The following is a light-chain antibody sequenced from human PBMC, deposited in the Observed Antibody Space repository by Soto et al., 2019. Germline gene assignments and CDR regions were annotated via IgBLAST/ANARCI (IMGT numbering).Light chain of an antibody. CDR3: SSYTTSSSYV. V-gene: IGLV2-14*01. CDR1: ISDVGGYNT. J-gene: IGLJ1*01. Sequence: QSALTQPASVSGSPGQSITISCTGTISDVGGYNTVSWYQQHPGKVPKLMIHDVSDRPSWVSDRFSGSKSGNTASLTISGLQAEDEADYYCSSYTTSSSYVFGSGTKLTVL. CDR2: DVS.